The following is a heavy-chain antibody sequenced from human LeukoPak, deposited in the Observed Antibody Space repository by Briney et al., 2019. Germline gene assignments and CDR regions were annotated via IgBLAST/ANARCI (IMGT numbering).Heavy chain of an antibody. V-gene: IGHV1-18*01. CDR3: ARGPRLQLCLGELSFLNFDY. Sequence: ASVKVSCKASGYTFTSYGISWVRQAPGQGLEWMGWISAYNGNTNYAQKLQGRVTMTTDTSTSTAYLELRSLRSDDTAVYYCARGPRLQLCLGELSFLNFDYWGQGTLVTVSS. CDR1: GYTFTSYG. CDR2: ISAYNGNT. D-gene: IGHD3-16*02. J-gene: IGHJ4*02.